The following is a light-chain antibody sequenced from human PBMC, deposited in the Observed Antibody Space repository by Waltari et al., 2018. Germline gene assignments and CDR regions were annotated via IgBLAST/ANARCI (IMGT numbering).Light chain of an antibody. J-gene: IGLJ1*01. Sequence: QSALTQPASVSGSPGQSITISCPGPDSAVVAYDFVSWYQQHPGKAPHLIIYEVTNRPSGISNRFSASKSGNTASLTISGLQAEDEADYYCSSYTTSSAPGVFGTGTRVTVL. CDR3: SSYTTSSAPGV. V-gene: IGLV2-14*01. CDR2: EVT. CDR1: DSAVVAYDF.